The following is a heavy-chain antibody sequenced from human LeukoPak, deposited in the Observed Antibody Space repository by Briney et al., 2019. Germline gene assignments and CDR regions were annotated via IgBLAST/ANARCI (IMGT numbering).Heavy chain of an antibody. V-gene: IGHV1-2*02. J-gene: IGHJ5*02. Sequence: ASVKVSCKASGYTFTGYYMHWVRQAPGQGLEWMGWINPNSGGTNYAQKFQGRVTMTRDTSISTAYMELSRLRSDDTAVYYCARAKRHYDFWSGYSCNWFDPWGQGTLVTVSS. CDR1: GYTFTGYY. CDR3: ARAKRHYDFWSGYSCNWFDP. CDR2: INPNSGGT. D-gene: IGHD3-3*01.